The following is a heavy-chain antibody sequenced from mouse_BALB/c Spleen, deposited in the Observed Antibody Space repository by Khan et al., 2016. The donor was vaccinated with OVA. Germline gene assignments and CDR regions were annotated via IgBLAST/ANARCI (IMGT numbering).Heavy chain of an antibody. J-gene: IGHJ3*01. Sequence: EVELVESGGGLVKPGGPLKLSCAASGFTFSTYAMSWVRQTPEKRLEWVATISSGGDYTYYPDSVKGRFTISRDNSKNTLYLQMRSLRSEDMAIEYCARHNYGPFAYWGQGTLVTVSA. D-gene: IGHD1-1*01. V-gene: IGHV5-9-3*01. CDR1: GFTFSTYA. CDR2: ISSGGDYT. CDR3: ARHNYGPFAY.